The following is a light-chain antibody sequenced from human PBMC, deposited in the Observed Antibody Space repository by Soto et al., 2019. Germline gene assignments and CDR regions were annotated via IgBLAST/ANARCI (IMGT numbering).Light chain of an antibody. CDR3: SSYGGPNNSNYV. CDR2: EVN. Sequence: QSALTQPPSASGSPGQSVTISCTGTSSDVGAYNYVSWYQQHPGKAPKLMISEVNKRPSGVPDRFSGSKSGNTASLTVSGLQPEGEADYYCSSYGGPNNSNYVFGTGTKVTVL. V-gene: IGLV2-8*01. J-gene: IGLJ1*01. CDR1: SSDVGAYNY.